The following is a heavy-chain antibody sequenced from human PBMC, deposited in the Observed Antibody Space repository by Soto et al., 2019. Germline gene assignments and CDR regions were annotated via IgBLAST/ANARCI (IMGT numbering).Heavy chain of an antibody. Sequence: GASVKVSCKASGGTFSSYAISWVRRAPGQGLEWMGGIIPIFGTANYAQKFQGRVTITADESTSTAYMELSSLRSEDTAVYHCARDRGEMAVTGDAFDIWGQGTMVTVSS. V-gene: IGHV1-69*13. CDR2: IIPIFGTA. CDR1: GGTFSSYA. J-gene: IGHJ3*02. CDR3: ARDRGEMAVTGDAFDI. D-gene: IGHD3-16*01.